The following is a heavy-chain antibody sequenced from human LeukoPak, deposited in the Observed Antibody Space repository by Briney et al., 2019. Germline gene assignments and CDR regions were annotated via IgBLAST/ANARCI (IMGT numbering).Heavy chain of an antibody. V-gene: IGHV3-23*01. Sequence: GGSLRLSCAASGFTFKKYDVTWVRQAPGKGLEWVSGIRASGGATYYADSVKGRFNISRDNSKNTLYLQMNSLRAEDTAVYYCAKETDDYVWGSYRPDYWGQGTLVTVSS. CDR3: AKETDDYVWGSYRPDY. CDR2: IRASGGAT. CDR1: GFTFKKYD. J-gene: IGHJ4*02. D-gene: IGHD3-16*02.